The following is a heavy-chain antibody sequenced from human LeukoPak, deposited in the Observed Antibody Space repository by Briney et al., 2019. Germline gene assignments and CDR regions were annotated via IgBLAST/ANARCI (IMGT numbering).Heavy chain of an antibody. CDR2: IKGDGSET. V-gene: IGHV3-7*05. CDR1: GFTVSADW. D-gene: IGHD3-10*01. Sequence: GGSLTLSCATSGFTVSADWITWVRQAPGKGLEWVANIKGDGSETYYMDSVKGRFTISRDNAKNSLYLQMNSLRAEDTAVYLCARSFGSFYWGQGTLVTVSS. J-gene: IGHJ4*02. CDR3: ARSFGSFY.